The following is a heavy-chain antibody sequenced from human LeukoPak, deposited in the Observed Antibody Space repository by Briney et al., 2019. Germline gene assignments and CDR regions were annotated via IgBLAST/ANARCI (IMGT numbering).Heavy chain of an antibody. CDR1: GFTFSSYT. D-gene: IGHD3-16*01. V-gene: IGHV3-23*01. CDR2: IGFSGGST. Sequence: GGSLRLSCAASGFTFSSYTMSWVRQAPGKGLEWVSVIGFSGGSTYYADSVKGRFTISRDNSRNTLYLQMNSLRAEDTAVYCCAKVLRQWTHALVFHHWGQGTLVTVSS. CDR3: AKVLRQWTHALVFHH. J-gene: IGHJ4*02.